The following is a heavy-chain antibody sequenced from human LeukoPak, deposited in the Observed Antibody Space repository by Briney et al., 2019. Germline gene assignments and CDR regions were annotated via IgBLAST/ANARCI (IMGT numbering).Heavy chain of an antibody. D-gene: IGHD2-15*01. CDR2: INHSGST. CDR3: ARGGWHCSGGSCNWFDP. Sequence: SETLSLTCAVYGGSSSGYYWSWIRQPPGKGLEWIGEINHSGSTNYNPSLKSRVTISVDTSKNQFSLKLSSVTAADTAVYYCARGGWHCSGGSCNWFDPWGQGTLVTVSS. J-gene: IGHJ5*02. CDR1: GGSSSGYY. V-gene: IGHV4-34*01.